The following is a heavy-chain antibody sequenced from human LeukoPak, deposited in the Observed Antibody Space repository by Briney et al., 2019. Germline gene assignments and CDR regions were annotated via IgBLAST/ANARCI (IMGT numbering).Heavy chain of an antibody. CDR2: ISGSGGSA. D-gene: IGHD6-13*01. Sequence: PGGSLRLSCAASGFTFSRYSMSWVVQAPGKGLEWVSGISGSGGSAFYADSVKGRFTISRDNSKNTLYLQMNSLRAEDTAVYYCAKERGSSSWYYFDYLGQGTLVTVSS. CDR1: GFTFSRYS. J-gene: IGHJ4*02. CDR3: AKERGSSSWYYFDY. V-gene: IGHV3-23*01.